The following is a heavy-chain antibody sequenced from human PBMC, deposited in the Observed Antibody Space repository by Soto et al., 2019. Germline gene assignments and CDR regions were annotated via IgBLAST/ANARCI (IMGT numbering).Heavy chain of an antibody. J-gene: IGHJ4*02. CDR1: GFSLSTSGVG. Sequence: QITLKESGPPLVKPTQTLTLTCTFSGFSLSTSGVGVGWIRQPPGQALEWLALIYWDDDKRYSPSLKSRLTITKDTSKNQVILTMTNMDPVDTATYYCAHRRNYDILTGYYKSFDYWGQGTLVTVSS. D-gene: IGHD3-9*01. CDR2: IYWDDDK. CDR3: AHRRNYDILTGYYKSFDY. V-gene: IGHV2-5*02.